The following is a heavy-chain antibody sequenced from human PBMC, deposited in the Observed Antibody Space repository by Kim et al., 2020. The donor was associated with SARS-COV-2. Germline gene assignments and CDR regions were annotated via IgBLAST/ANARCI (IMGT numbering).Heavy chain of an antibody. V-gene: IGHV1-46*01. J-gene: IGHJ3*02. CDR1: GYTFTSYY. Sequence: ASVKVSCKASGYTFTSYYMHWVRQAPGQGLEWMGIINPSGGSTSYAQKFQGRVTMTRDTSTSTVYMELSSLRSEDTAVYYCARDCQSYSGYEWIGGLYHRLGHSGSYHAFDIWGQGTMVTVSS. CDR2: INPSGGST. CDR3: ARDCQSYSGYEWIGGLYHRLGHSGSYHAFDI. D-gene: IGHD1-26*01.